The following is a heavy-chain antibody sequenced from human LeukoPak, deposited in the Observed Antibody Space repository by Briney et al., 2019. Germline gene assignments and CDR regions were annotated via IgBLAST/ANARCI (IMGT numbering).Heavy chain of an antibody. J-gene: IGHJ5*02. V-gene: IGHV1-18*01. D-gene: IGHD3-10*01. CDR2: ISAYNGNT. CDR1: GYTFTSYG. CDR3: ARITMVRGVIIYAGWFDP. Sequence: ASVKVSCKASGYTFTSYGIGWVRQAPGQGLEWMGWISAYNGNTNYAQKLQGRVTMTTDTSTSTAYMELRSLRSDDTAVYYCARITMVRGVIIYAGWFDPWGQGTLVTVSS.